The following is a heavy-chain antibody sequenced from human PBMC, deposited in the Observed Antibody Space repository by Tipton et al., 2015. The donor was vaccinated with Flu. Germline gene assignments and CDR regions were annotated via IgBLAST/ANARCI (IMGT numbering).Heavy chain of an antibody. V-gene: IGHV4-4*07. J-gene: IGHJ6*03. Sequence: TLSLTCTVSGGSISSYYWSWIRQPAGKGLEWIGRIYTSGSTNYNPSLKSRVTMSVDTSKNQFSLKLSSVTAADTAVYYCAGLRFLEWGTGYYYMDVWGKGTTVTVSS. CDR2: IYTSGST. CDR1: GGSISSYY. D-gene: IGHD3-3*01. CDR3: AGLRFLEWGTGYYYMDV.